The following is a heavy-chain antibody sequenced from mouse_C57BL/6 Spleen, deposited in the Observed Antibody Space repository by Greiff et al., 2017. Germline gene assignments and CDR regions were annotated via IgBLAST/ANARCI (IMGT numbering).Heavy chain of an antibody. D-gene: IGHD1-1*01. CDR3: ARHEGVYYGSSLSWARDY. CDR2: FYPGSGSI. J-gene: IGHJ4*01. CDR1: GYTFTEYT. V-gene: IGHV1-62-2*01. Sequence: VQLQQSGAELVKPGASVKLSCKASGYTFTEYTIHWVKQRSGQGLEWIGWFYPGSGSIKYNEKFKDKATLTADNSSSTGYMELSRWTSEDSAVYFCARHEGVYYGSSLSWARDYWGQGTSVTVSS.